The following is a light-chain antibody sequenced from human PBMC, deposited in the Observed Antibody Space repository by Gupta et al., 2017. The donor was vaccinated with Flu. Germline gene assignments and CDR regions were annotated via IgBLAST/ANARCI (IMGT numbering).Light chain of an antibody. Sequence: QTALTQPASVSGSPRQSITISCTGTSSDVGGYNYVSWYQQHPGKAPKLMIYEVSKRPSGVSNRFSGSKSGNTASLTISGRQEEDEADYYCSSDTSSSPWVFGGGTKLTVL. CDR3: SSDTSSSPWV. CDR1: SSDVGGYNY. CDR2: EVS. V-gene: IGLV2-14*01. J-gene: IGLJ3*02.